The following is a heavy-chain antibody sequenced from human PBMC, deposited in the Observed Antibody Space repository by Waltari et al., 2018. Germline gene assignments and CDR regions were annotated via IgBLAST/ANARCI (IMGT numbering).Heavy chain of an antibody. CDR2: IYYSGST. V-gene: IGHV4-39*02. Sequence: QVQLQESGPGLVKPSETLSLPCTVSGCSISSSSYYWGWVRQPPGKGLEWIGSIYYSGSTYYNPSLKSRVTISVDTSKNQFSLKLSSVTAADTAVYYCAREGEFDYWGQGTLVTVSS. CDR3: AREGEFDY. J-gene: IGHJ4*02. CDR1: GCSISSSSYY. D-gene: IGHD3-10*01.